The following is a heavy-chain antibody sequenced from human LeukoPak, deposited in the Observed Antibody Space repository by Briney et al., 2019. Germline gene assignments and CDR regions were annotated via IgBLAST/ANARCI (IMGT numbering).Heavy chain of an antibody. Sequence: PSETLSLTCTVSGGSISSGSYYWSWIRQPAGKGLEWIGRIYTSGSTYYNPSLKSRVTISVDTSKNQFSLKLSSVTAADTAVYYCARHYIDTPPNHFDYWGQGTLVTVSS. V-gene: IGHV4-61*02. D-gene: IGHD3-16*02. CDR2: IYTSGST. J-gene: IGHJ4*02. CDR3: ARHYIDTPPNHFDY. CDR1: GGSISSGSYY.